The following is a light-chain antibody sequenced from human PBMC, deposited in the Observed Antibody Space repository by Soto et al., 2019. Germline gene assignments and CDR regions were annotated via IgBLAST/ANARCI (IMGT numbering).Light chain of an antibody. J-gene: IGLJ1*01. Sequence: SITRTSSDVGGYNYVSWYQQHPGKAPKLMIYDVSNRPSGVSNRFSGSKSGNTASLTISGLQAEDEADYYCSSYTSSSTPYVFGTGTKVTVL. CDR3: SSYTSSSTPYV. CDR2: DVS. CDR1: SSDVGGYNY. V-gene: IGLV2-14*04.